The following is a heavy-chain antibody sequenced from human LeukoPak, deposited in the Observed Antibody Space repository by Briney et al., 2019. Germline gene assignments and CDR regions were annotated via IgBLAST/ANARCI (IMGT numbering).Heavy chain of an antibody. CDR1: GFTFSSYS. J-gene: IGHJ5*02. D-gene: IGHD6-6*01. CDR3: ARDLQSSIPDPVSVP. V-gene: IGHV3-21*01. Sequence: GGSLSLSCAASGFTFSSYSMNLVRQAPGKGLEWVSSISSSSSYIYYADSVKGRFTISRDNAKNSLYLQMNSLRAEDTAVYYCARDLQSSIPDPVSVPWGQGTLVTVSS. CDR2: ISSSSSYI.